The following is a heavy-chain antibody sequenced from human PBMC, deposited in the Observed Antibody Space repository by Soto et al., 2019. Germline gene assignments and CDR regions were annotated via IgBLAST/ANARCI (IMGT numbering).Heavy chain of an antibody. Sequence: QVQLQESGPGLVKPSGTLSLSCGVSGGSISSTNWWSWVRRPPGKGLEWIGEIYHSGSTNYNPSLRXXFXMXXDKSKHQFSLNLRSVTAADTAVYYCASRSYGGMDVWGQGTTVTVSS. CDR3: ASRSYGGMDV. D-gene: IGHD1-26*01. J-gene: IGHJ6*02. CDR2: IYHSGST. V-gene: IGHV4-4*02. CDR1: GGSISSTNW.